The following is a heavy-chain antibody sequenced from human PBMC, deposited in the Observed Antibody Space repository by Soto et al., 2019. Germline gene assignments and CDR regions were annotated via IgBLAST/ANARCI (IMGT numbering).Heavy chain of an antibody. D-gene: IGHD2-8*01. CDR3: ARMVPASLFDY. CDR2: IYYSESI. J-gene: IGHJ4*02. CDR1: GCSISCSSYY. Sequence: SDTLSLTCTVSGCSISCSSYYWGWIRQPPGKGLERIGSIYYSESIYYNPTLKSRVTISADTSKHQLSLNLSSVTDADTPEYYCARMVPASLFDYWGQGTLVTVSS. V-gene: IGHV4-39*01.